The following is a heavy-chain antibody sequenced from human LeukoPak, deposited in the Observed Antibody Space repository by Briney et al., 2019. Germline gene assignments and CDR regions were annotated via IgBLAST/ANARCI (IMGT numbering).Heavy chain of an antibody. CDR3: ARVRGGLGVSTTFDS. CDR1: GFTFSSYW. CDR2: IKQDGSEK. Sequence: GGSLRLSCAASGFTFSSYWMTWVRQAPGKGLEWVANIKQDGSEKYYVDSVKGRFTISRDNAKNSLNLQMNSLRAEDTAVYYCARVRGGLGVSTTFDSWGQGTLVTVSS. V-gene: IGHV3-7*01. D-gene: IGHD5/OR15-5a*01. J-gene: IGHJ4*02.